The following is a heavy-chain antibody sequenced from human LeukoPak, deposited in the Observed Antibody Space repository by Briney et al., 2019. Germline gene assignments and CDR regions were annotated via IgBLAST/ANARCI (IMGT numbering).Heavy chain of an antibody. CDR3: ARQPPVAASGNFVDY. D-gene: IGHD4-23*01. CDR2: IYHSGDT. Sequence: SETLSLTCTVSGGSIFNYYWSWIRQPPGKGLEWIGYIYHSGDTNHNPSLKSRVTISIDTSKNQFSLKLSSVTAADTAVYYCARQPPVAASGNFVDYWGQGTLVTVSS. CDR1: GGSIFNYY. V-gene: IGHV4-59*08. J-gene: IGHJ4*02.